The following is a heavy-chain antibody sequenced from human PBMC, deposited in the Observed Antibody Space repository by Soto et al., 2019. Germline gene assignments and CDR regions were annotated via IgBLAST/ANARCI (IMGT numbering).Heavy chain of an antibody. CDR1: GFTFSSYG. CDR3: ARAGSYYDFWSGYHGYYYFDY. J-gene: IGHJ4*02. CDR2: IWYDGSNK. D-gene: IGHD3-3*01. Sequence: PGGSLSLSCAASGFTFSSYGMHWVRQAPGKGLEWVAVIWYDGSNKYYADSVKGRFTISRDNSKNTLYLQMNSLRDEDTAVYYCARAGSYYDFWSGYHGYYYFDYGGQGTLVTVSS. V-gene: IGHV3-33*01.